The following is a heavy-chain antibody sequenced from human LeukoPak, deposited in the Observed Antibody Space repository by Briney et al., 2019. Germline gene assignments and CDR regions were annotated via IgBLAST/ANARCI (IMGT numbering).Heavy chain of an antibody. D-gene: IGHD3-10*01. CDR2: ISYDGSNE. V-gene: IGHV3-30*14. J-gene: IGHJ4*02. Sequence: GGSLRLSCAASGFTFSSYVMHWVRQAPGKGLEWVAIISYDGSNEYYADSVKGRFTISRDNSKSTLYIQMNSLRAEDTAVYYCARAKPKNMVRGLIMRRESRYYFDYWGQGTLVTVSS. CDR1: GFTFSSYV. CDR3: ARAKPKNMVRGLIMRRESRYYFDY.